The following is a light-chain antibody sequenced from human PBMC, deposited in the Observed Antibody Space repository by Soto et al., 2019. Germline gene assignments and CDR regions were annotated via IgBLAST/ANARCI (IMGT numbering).Light chain of an antibody. CDR2: DVS. CDR3: SSYTSSSTLYV. CDR1: SSDVGGYNY. Sequence: QSVLTQPASVSGSRGQSFTISCTGTSSDVGGYNYVSWYQQHPDKAPKLMIYDVSNRPSGVSNRFSGSKSGNTASLTISGLQAEDEADYYCSSYTSSSTLYVFGTGTKVTVL. V-gene: IGLV2-14*01. J-gene: IGLJ1*01.